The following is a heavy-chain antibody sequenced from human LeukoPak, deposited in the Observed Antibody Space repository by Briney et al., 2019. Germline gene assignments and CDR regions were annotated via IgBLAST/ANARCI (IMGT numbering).Heavy chain of an antibody. CDR2: IRSKAYTYAT. Sequence: PGGSLRLSCTSSGFTFSGSAMHWVRQASGKGLEWVGRIRSKAYTYATGYTASLQGRFTISRDDSKDTTYLHLNSLKTEDTAVHYCTTMTHCTNGVCSAYWGQGTLVTVSS. CDR1: GFTFSGSA. V-gene: IGHV3-73*01. CDR3: TTMTHCTNGVCSAY. D-gene: IGHD2-8*01. J-gene: IGHJ4*02.